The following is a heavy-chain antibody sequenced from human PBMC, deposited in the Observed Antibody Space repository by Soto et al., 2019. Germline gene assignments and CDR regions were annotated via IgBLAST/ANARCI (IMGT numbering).Heavy chain of an antibody. CDR3: ARGGRYCSGGSCYSLVDY. CDR2: INHSGST. D-gene: IGHD2-15*01. V-gene: IGHV4-34*01. J-gene: IGHJ4*02. CDR1: GGSFSGYY. Sequence: QVQLQQWGAGLLKPSETLSLTCAVYGGSFSGYYWNWIRQPPGKGLEWIGEINHSGSTNYNPSLKSRVTISVDTSKNQFSLKLSSVTAADTAVYYGARGGRYCSGGSCYSLVDYWGQGTLVTVSS.